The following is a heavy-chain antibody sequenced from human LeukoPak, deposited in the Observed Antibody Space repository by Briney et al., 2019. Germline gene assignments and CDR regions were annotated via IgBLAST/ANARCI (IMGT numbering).Heavy chain of an antibody. CDR1: GYTFTGYY. D-gene: IGHD3-22*01. V-gene: IGHV1-2*02. Sequence: ASVQVSCKASGYTFTGYYLHWVRQAPGQGLEWMGWINPNGGATNYAQKFQGRVTMTSDTSISTAYMELSRLRSDDTAVYYCARTPRSGYYSGAFDIWGQGTMVTVSS. CDR2: INPNGGAT. J-gene: IGHJ3*02. CDR3: ARTPRSGYYSGAFDI.